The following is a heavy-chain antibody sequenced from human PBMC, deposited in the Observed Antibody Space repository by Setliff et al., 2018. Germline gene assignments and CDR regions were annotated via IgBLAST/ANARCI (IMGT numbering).Heavy chain of an antibody. D-gene: IGHD3-22*01. V-gene: IGHV1-18*01. CDR2: ISAYNGNT. CDR1: GYTFTSYD. CDR3: ARVRYYYDSSGWSNP. J-gene: IGHJ5*02. Sequence: EASVKVSCKASGYTFTSYDISWVRQAPGQGLEWMGWISAYNGNTNYAQKLQGRVTMTTDTSTSTAYMELRSLRSDDTAVYYCARVRYYYDSSGWSNPWGQGTLVTVSS.